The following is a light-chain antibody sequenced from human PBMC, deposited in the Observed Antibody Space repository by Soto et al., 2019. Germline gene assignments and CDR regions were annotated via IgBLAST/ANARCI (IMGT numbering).Light chain of an antibody. CDR2: KAS. V-gene: IGKV1-5*03. J-gene: IGKJ1*01. Sequence: DIQMTQSPSTLSGSVGDRVTITCRASQTISSWLAWYQQKPGKAPKLLIYKASTLKSGVPSRFSGSGSGTEFTLTISSLQPDDFATYSCQQYNSYSEAFGQGTKVEIK. CDR1: QTISSW. CDR3: QQYNSYSEA.